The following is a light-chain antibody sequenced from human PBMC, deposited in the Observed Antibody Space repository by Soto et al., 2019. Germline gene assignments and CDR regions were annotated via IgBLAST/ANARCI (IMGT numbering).Light chain of an antibody. V-gene: IGKV1-5*01. J-gene: IGKJ1*01. CDR1: QTIFRW. CDR2: DAS. CDR3: QQYNSYPWT. Sequence: DIQMTQSPSTLSASVGDRVTITCRASQTIFRWLAWYQQRPGKAPNLLISDASDLQSGVPSRFSGSGSGAEFSVTSGRLQPDDFATYYCQQYNSYPWTFGQGTKVEF.